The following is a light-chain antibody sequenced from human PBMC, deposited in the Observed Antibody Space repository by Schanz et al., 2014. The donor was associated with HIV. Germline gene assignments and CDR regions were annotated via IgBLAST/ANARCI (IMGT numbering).Light chain of an antibody. CDR2: SAS. J-gene: IGKJ1*01. Sequence: EIVLTQSPVILSLSPGERATLSCRASQTVSSNSLGWYQQKRGQVPRLLIYSASRRANGIPDRFSGSGSGTDFTLTIRRLEPEDFAVYYCHQFGRLPWTFGQGTKVEIK. CDR1: QTVSSNS. CDR3: HQFGRLPWT. V-gene: IGKV3-20*01.